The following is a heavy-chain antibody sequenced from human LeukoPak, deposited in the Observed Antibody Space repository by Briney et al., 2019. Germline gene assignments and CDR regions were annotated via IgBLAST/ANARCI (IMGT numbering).Heavy chain of an antibody. J-gene: IGHJ6*03. CDR2: ISSSSSYI. CDR1: GFTFSRHS. CDR3: ARGTPYYYYMDV. Sequence: GGSLRLSCAASGFTFSRHSINWVRQAPGKGLEWVSSISSSSSYIYYADSVKGRFTISRDNAKNSLYLQMNSLRAEDTAVYYCARGTPYYYYMDVWGKGTTVTVSS. V-gene: IGHV3-21*01.